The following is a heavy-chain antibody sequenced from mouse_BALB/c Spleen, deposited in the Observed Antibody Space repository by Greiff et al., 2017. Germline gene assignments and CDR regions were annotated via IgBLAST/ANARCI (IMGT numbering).Heavy chain of an antibody. J-gene: IGHJ4*01. CDR2: IYPGNVNT. CDR1: GYTFTSYY. Sequence: VQVVESGPELVKPGASVRISCKASGYTFTSYYIHWVKQRPGQGLEWIGWIYPGNVNTKYNEKFKGKATLTADKSSSTAYMQLSSLTSEDSAVYFCARSRDYESAMDYWGQGTSVTVSS. CDR3: ARSRDYESAMDY. D-gene: IGHD2-4*01. V-gene: IGHV1S56*01.